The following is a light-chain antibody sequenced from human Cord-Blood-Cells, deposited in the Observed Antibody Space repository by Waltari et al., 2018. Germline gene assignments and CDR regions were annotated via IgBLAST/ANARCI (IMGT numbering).Light chain of an antibody. V-gene: IGKV1-39*01. Sequence: DIQMTQSPSSLSASVGDRVTITCRASQSISSYLNWYQQKPGKAPKLLIYAASNLQSGVPSRFSGSGSGTDFTLTISSLQPEDFATYYCQQSYSTPPCTFGQGTKLEIK. CDR1: QSISSY. CDR3: QQSYSTPPCT. CDR2: AAS. J-gene: IGKJ2*02.